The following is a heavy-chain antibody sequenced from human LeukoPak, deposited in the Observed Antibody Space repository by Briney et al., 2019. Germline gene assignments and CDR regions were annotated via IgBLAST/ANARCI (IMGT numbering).Heavy chain of an antibody. CDR3: AKDRAGTIVWYGRWAIGLFDY. J-gene: IGHJ4*02. CDR1: GFNFDAYA. Sequence: PGGSLRLSCAASGFNFDAYAMHWVRQAPGKGLHWISLISADGGGTYYADSVKGRFTISRDNSKNSLYLQMNSLTTEDTAFYYCAKDRAGTIVWYGRWAIGLFDYWGQGTLLTVSS. CDR2: ISADGGGT. D-gene: IGHD6-13*01. V-gene: IGHV3-43*02.